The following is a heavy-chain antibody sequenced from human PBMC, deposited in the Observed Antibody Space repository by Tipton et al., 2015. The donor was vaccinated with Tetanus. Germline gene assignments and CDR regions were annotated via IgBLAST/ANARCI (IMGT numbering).Heavy chain of an antibody. CDR3: ARDLWSSSWYFVY. D-gene: IGHD6-13*01. J-gene: IGHJ4*02. CDR1: GFTFSDYG. CDR2: IWHDGSSI. V-gene: IGHV3-33*01. Sequence: SLRLSCAASGFTFSDYGMHWVRQVPGKGLEWVAVIWHDGSSIFYADSVKGRFTISGDNSRNTLFLQMNNLRVEDTALYYCARDLWSSSWYFVYWGLGTLVTVSS.